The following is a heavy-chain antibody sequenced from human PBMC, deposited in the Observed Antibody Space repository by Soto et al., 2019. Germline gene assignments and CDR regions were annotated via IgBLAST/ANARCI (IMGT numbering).Heavy chain of an antibody. CDR2: ISSNGGTT. CDR3: VRRVSGNYDY. V-gene: IGHV3-64*01. D-gene: IGHD1-7*01. CDR1: GFTFSSYD. Sequence: EVQLAESGGGMVQPGGSLRLSWVASGFTFSSYDMHWVRQAPGKGLEYVSSISSNGGTTYYGTSVKGRFTISRDNSKNALYLQMGSLRAEDMAVYYCVRRVSGNYDYWGQGPRVTVSS. J-gene: IGHJ4*02.